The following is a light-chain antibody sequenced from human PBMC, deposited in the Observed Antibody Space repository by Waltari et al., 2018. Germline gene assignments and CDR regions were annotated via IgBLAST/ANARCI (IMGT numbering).Light chain of an antibody. CDR1: SGHSTYA. J-gene: IGLJ3*02. Sequence: QLLLTQSPSASASLGDSVKLTCTLSSGHSTYAIAWHQQQPAKGPRYSMKVNNDGTHSKGDGIPDRFSGSSSGAERYLTISSLQSEDDAEYYCQTWGPGIRVFGGGTKLTVL. CDR3: QTWGPGIRV. CDR2: VNNDGTH. V-gene: IGLV4-69*01.